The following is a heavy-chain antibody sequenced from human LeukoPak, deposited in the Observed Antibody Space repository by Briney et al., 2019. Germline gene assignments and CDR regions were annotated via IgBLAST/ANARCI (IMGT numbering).Heavy chain of an antibody. J-gene: IGHJ4*02. CDR1: RYNFNAYY. D-gene: IGHD2-8*01. CDR2: INPNSGAT. CDR3: AREGGNGGFDY. V-gene: IGHV1-2*02. Sequence: ASVKVSCKASRYNFNAYYLHWVRQAPGQGLEWMGWINPNSGATKYLQKFDGRVTLTRDTSISTAYMELTILIADDSALYYCAREGGNGGFDYWGQGTLVTVSS.